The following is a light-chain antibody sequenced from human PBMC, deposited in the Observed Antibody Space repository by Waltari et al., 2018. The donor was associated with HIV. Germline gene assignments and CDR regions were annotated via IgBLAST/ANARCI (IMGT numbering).Light chain of an antibody. CDR2: RTS. Sequence: MVLIQSPTSVALSQVERVTFGCTASSSGSTSNLHWYQQKPGFPPRLLVYRTSNLPSGAPSRFGGGGSGTSYTLSISSMEAEDAAIYDCQQLNSIPLPFGRGTKVEIK. CDR3: QQLNSIPLP. CDR1: SSGSTSN. J-gene: IGKJ4*01. V-gene: IGKV3D-7*01.